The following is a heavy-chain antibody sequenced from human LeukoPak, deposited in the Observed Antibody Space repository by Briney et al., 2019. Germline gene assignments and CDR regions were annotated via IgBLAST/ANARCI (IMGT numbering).Heavy chain of an antibody. V-gene: IGHV5-51*01. CDR1: GILFSDQC. D-gene: IGHD2-21*01. Sequence: GAVLKISCKASGILFSDQCIGGVREKPGKDLGLVGISYPDGSHTAYSPSFEGKVTISADRSITTAYLHWSSLRASDTAIYYCAIHVVVVINVPDAFDIWGQGTMVTVSS. J-gene: IGHJ3*02. CDR3: AIHVVVVINVPDAFDI. CDR2: SYPDGSHT.